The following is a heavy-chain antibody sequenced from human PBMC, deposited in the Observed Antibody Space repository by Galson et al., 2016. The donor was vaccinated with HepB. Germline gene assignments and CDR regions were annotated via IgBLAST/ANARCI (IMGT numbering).Heavy chain of an antibody. J-gene: IGHJ6*04. CDR2: IKGDGSEE. V-gene: IGHV3-7*01. D-gene: IGHD3-10*01. Sequence: SLRLSCAASGFTMGNYWMTWVRQAPGKGLEWVANIKGDGSEEYYVDSVKGRFTISRDNGGNSLYLQMNSLRVEDTAVFYCARVDGFLTYYYGMDVWGKGTTVTVSS. CDR1: GFTMGNYW. CDR3: ARVDGFLTYYYGMDV.